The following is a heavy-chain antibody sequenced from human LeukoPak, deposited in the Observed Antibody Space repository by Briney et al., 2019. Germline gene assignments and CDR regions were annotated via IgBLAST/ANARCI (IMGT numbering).Heavy chain of an antibody. CDR2: IYYSGST. J-gene: IGHJ4*02. CDR1: GGSISSYY. D-gene: IGHD1-20*01. Sequence: PSETLSLTCTVSGGSISSYYWSWIRQPPGKGLEWIGYIYYSGSTNYNPSLKSRVTISVDTSKNQFSLKLSSVTAADTAAYYCARIGITGTTHLYYYFDYWGQGTLVTVSS. CDR3: ARIGITGTTHLYYYFDY. V-gene: IGHV4-59*01.